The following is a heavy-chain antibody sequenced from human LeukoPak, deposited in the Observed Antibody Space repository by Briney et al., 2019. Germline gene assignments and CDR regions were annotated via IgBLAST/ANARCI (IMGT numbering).Heavy chain of an antibody. J-gene: IGHJ4*02. CDR3: ARDPYYYDSSGYQYYFDY. CDR1: GFTFSSYA. Sequence: GGSLRLSCAASGFTFSSYAMHWVRQAPGKGLEWVAVISYDGSNKYYADSVKGRFTISRDNSKNTLYLQMNSLRAEDTAAYYCARDPYYYDSSGYQYYFDYWGQGTLVTVSS. D-gene: IGHD3-22*01. CDR2: ISYDGSNK. V-gene: IGHV3-30-3*01.